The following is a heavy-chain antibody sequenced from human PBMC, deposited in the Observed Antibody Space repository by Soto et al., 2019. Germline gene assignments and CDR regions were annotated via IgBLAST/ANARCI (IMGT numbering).Heavy chain of an antibody. D-gene: IGHD1-26*01. CDR2: ISAYNGNT. V-gene: IGHV1-18*01. CDR1: GYTFTSYG. J-gene: IGHJ4*02. CDR3: ARDRGSYALAS. Sequence: QVQLVQSGAEVKKPGASVKVSCKASGYTFTSYGISWVRQAPGQGLEWMGWISAYNGNTNYAQKLQGRVTMTTDTPTSTGNRERGSRKSNDTAVFSWARDRGSYALASWGKGTLVPVSS.